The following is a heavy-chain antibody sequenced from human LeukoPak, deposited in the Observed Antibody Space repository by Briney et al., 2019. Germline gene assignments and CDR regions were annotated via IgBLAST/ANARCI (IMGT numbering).Heavy chain of an antibody. V-gene: IGHV3-30-3*01. J-gene: IGHJ4*02. CDR2: ISYDGSNK. Sequence: GGSLRLSCAASGFTFSSNAMHWVRQAPGKGLEWVAVISYDGSNKYYADSVKGRFTISRDNSKSTLYLQMNSLRAEDTAVYYCARSEVIAVADVYFDYWGQGTLVTVSS. CDR1: GFTFSSNA. D-gene: IGHD6-19*01. CDR3: ARSEVIAVADVYFDY.